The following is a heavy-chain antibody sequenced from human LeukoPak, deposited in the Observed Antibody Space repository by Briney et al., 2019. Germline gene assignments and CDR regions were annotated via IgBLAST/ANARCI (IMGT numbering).Heavy chain of an antibody. V-gene: IGHV1-69*01. D-gene: IGHD4-17*01. CDR3: ARADLETDYEFQPTGDYYYMDV. Sequence: SVKVSCKASGGTFSSYAISWVRQAPGQGLEWMGGIIPIFGTANYAQKFQGRVTITADESTSTAYMELSSLRSEDTAVYYCARADLETDYEFQPTGDYYYMDVWGKGTTVTVSS. CDR2: IIPIFGTA. J-gene: IGHJ6*03. CDR1: GGTFSSYA.